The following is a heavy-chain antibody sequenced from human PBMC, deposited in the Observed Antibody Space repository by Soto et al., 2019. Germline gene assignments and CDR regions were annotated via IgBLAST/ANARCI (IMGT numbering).Heavy chain of an antibody. CDR2: IYYTGST. J-gene: IGHJ5*02. Sequence: SQTMSLTCTVSGASINSYYWSWIRQPPGKGLEWIGYIYYTGSTTYHPSLKSRVTISLDTSKSQFSLRLRSVTTADTAVYFCARVPAAGFRRNWFDPWGQGTLVTVSS. V-gene: IGHV4-59*01. D-gene: IGHD6-13*01. CDR1: GASINSYY. CDR3: ARVPAAGFRRNWFDP.